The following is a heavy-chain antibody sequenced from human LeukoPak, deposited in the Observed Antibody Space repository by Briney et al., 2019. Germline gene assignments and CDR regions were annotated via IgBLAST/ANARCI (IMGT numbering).Heavy chain of an antibody. CDR3: ARADSSSWFDY. D-gene: IGHD6-13*01. CDR1: GGSFSGYY. Sequence: SETLSLTCAVYGGSFSGYYWSWIRQPPGKGLGWMGEFNHSGSTNSNPSLKSRVTISVDTSKNQSSRKLSSVTAPDTAVYYCARADSSSWFDYWGQGTLVTVSS. CDR2: FNHSGST. J-gene: IGHJ4*02. V-gene: IGHV4-34*01.